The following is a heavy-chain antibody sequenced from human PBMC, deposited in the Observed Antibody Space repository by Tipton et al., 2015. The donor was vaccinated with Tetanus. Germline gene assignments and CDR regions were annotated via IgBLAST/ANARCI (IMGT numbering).Heavy chain of an antibody. CDR3: ARGSGWADF. J-gene: IGHJ6*02. V-gene: IGHV4-34*01. Sequence: TLSLTCAVYGGSFSNYFWRWIRQPPGKGLEWIGEISPSGNTNYNPSLKSRVTISADTSRNQFSLTLSSVTAADTAVYYCARGSGWADFWGQGTTVTVSS. CDR1: GGSFSNYF. D-gene: IGHD6-19*01. CDR2: ISPSGNT.